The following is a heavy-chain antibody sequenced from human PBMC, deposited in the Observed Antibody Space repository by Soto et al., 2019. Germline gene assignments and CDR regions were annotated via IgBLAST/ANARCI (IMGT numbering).Heavy chain of an antibody. CDR1: GYTFTRYV. CDR2: IDAGNGNT. CDR3: ARDNSGWSDY. J-gene: IGHJ4*02. Sequence: QVQLVQFGAEVKKSGASVKVSCKASGYTFTRYVMHWVRQAPGQRLEWMGWIDAGNGNTVYLQKFQGRVTITRDTSASTVYMELSSLRSEDTAVYYCARDNSGWSDYWGQGTLVTVSS. V-gene: IGHV1-3*01. D-gene: IGHD6-19*01.